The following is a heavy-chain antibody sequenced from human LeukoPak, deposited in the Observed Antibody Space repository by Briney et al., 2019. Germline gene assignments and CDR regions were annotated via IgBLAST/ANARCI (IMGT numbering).Heavy chain of an antibody. CDR2: ISGSGGST. V-gene: IGHV3-23*01. Sequence: GGSLRLSWAASGFTFSSYAMSWVRQAPGKRLEWVSAISGSGGSTYYADSVKGRFTISRDNSKNTLYLQMNSLRAEDTAVYYCTKSKDFDWFNYWGQGTLVTVSS. D-gene: IGHD3-9*01. J-gene: IGHJ4*02. CDR1: GFTFSSYA. CDR3: TKSKDFDWFNY.